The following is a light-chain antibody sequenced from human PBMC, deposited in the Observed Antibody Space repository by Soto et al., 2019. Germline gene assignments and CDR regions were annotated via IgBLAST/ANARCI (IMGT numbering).Light chain of an antibody. J-gene: IGKJ1*01. CDR3: QQYNRFSTWT. Sequence: IQMTQSPSTLSASVGDRVTITCRASQSFSYYLAWYQKKPGKAPKVLIWNASSLQRGVPSRFSGSGSGTEFTLTISSLQPDDFATYYCQQYNRFSTWTFGQGTKVEIK. V-gene: IGKV1-5*01. CDR1: QSFSYY. CDR2: NAS.